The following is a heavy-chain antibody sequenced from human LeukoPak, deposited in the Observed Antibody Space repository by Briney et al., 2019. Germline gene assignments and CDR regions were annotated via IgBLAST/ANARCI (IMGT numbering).Heavy chain of an antibody. Sequence: GESLKISCKGSGYSFTSYWIGWVGQMPGKSLEWMGIIYPGDSDTRCSPSFQGQVTISADKSISTAYLQWSSLKASDTAMYYCARLGDCGGDCYSGVYYYYGMDVWGQGTTVTVSS. J-gene: IGHJ6*02. CDR3: ARLGDCGGDCYSGVYYYYGMDV. V-gene: IGHV5-51*01. CDR2: IYPGDSDT. D-gene: IGHD2-21*02. CDR1: GYSFTSYW.